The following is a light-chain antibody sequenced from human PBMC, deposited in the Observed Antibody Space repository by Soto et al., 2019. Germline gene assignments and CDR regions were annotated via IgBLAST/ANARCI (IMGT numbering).Light chain of an antibody. CDR1: ISNIATYY. CDR2: SDS. CDR3: ASWDARLSGWV. V-gene: IGLV1-47*02. Sequence: QSVVTQPPSASGTPGQRVTISCSGSISNIATYYVDWYQHLPGTAPKLLIYSDSQRPSGVPDRFSASKSGASASLVISGLRSEDEADYYCASWDARLSGWVFGGGTKLTVL. J-gene: IGLJ3*02.